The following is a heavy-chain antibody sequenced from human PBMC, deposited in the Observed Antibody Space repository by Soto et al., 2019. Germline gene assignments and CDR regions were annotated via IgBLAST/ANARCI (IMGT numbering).Heavy chain of an antibody. D-gene: IGHD4-17*01. Sequence: PSETLSLTCTVSGGSISSGGYYWSWIRQHPGKGLEWIGYIYYSGSTYYNPSLKSRVTISVDTSKNQFSLKLSSVTAADTAVYYCARVSYGRNLSDYRGQGTSVIVSS. V-gene: IGHV4-31*02. CDR3: ARVSYGRNLSDY. CDR2: IYYSGST. CDR1: GGSISSGGYY. J-gene: IGHJ4*02.